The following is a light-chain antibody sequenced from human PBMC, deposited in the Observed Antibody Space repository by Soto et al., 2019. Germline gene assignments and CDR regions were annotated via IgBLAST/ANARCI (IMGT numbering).Light chain of an antibody. Sequence: QSVLTQPPSVSVAPGQKVTISCSGSSSNIGNNYVSWYQQLPGTAPKLLIYDNNKRPSGIPDRFSGSKSGTSATLGITGLQTGDEADYYCGTWDSSLSASGVFGTGTKLTVL. CDR3: GTWDSSLSASGV. CDR1: SSNIGNNY. CDR2: DNN. J-gene: IGLJ1*01. V-gene: IGLV1-51*01.